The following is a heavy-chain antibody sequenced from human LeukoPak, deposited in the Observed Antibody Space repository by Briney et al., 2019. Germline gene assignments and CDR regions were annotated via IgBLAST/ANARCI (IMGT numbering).Heavy chain of an antibody. J-gene: IGHJ6*03. CDR1: GFTFSSNW. CDR2: INSDGSST. D-gene: IGHD5/OR15-5a*01. CDR3: GSSTVWYYYYYMDV. V-gene: IGHV3-74*03. Sequence: GGSLRLSCAASGFTFSSNWMHWVRQGPGKGLVWVSRINSDGSSTTYAGSVKGRFTISRDNAKNTVYLQMNSLRADDTAVYYCGSSTVWYYYYYMDVWGKGTTVTVSS.